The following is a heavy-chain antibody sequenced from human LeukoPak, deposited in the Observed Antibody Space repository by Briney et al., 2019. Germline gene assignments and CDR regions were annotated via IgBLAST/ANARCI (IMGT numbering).Heavy chain of an antibody. J-gene: IGHJ3*02. CDR2: FDPEDGET. V-gene: IGHV1-24*01. CDR1: GYTLTELS. Sequence: GASVKVSCKVSGYTLTELSVHWVRQAPGKGLEWMGGFDPEDGETIYAQKFQGRVTMTEDTSTDTAYMELSSLRSEDTAVYYCASRVTMIVTNAFDICGQGTMVTVSS. CDR3: ASRVTMIVTNAFDI. D-gene: IGHD3-22*01.